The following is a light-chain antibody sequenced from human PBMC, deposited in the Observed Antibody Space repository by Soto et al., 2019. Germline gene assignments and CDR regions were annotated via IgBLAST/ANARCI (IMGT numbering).Light chain of an antibody. Sequence: EFVLTQSPGTLSLSPGERATLSCRASQTVRNNYLAWYQQKPGQAPRLLIYDASSRATGIPDRFSGSGSGTDFTLTISSLQPEDFASYYCQQSYSAPLTFGQGTRLEI. CDR3: QQSYSAPLT. CDR1: QTVRNNY. CDR2: DAS. J-gene: IGKJ5*01. V-gene: IGKV3D-20*02.